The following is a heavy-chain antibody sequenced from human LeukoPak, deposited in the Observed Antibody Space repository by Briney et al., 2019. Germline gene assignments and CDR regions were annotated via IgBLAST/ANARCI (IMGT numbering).Heavy chain of an antibody. CDR2: ISYDGSNK. V-gene: IGHV3-30*03. D-gene: IGHD2-2*01. Sequence: PGRSLRLSCAASGFTFSSYGMHWVRQAPGKGPEWVAVISYDGSNKYYADSVKGRFTISRDNSKNTLYLQMNSLRAEDTAVYYCAGTQLSFDYWGQGTLVTVSS. J-gene: IGHJ4*02. CDR1: GFTFSSYG. CDR3: AGTQLSFDY.